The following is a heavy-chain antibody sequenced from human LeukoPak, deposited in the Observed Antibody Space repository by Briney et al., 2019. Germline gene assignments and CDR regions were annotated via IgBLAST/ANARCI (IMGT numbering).Heavy chain of an antibody. D-gene: IGHD3-3*01. CDR2: ISYDGSNK. CDR3: ARDGERKQGDY. V-gene: IGHV3-30*03. Sequence: GGSLRLSCAASGFTFSSYGMHWVRQAPGKGLEWVAVISYDGSNKYYADSVKGRFTISRDNSKNTLYLQMNSLRAEDTAVYYCARDGERKQGDYWGQGTLVTVSS. J-gene: IGHJ4*02. CDR1: GFTFSSYG.